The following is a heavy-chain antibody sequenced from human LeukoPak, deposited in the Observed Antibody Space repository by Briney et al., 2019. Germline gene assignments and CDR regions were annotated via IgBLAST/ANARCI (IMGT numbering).Heavy chain of an antibody. J-gene: IGHJ5*02. D-gene: IGHD6-19*01. CDR3: AKESGRSYSSGWENWFDP. CDR2: ISGSGGST. Sequence: PGGSLRLSCAASGFTFSSYAMSWVRQAPGKGLEWVSAISGSGGSTYYADSVKGRFTISRDNSKNTLYLQMNSPRAEDTAVYYCAKESGRSYSSGWENWFDPWGQGTLVTVSS. CDR1: GFTFSSYA. V-gene: IGHV3-23*01.